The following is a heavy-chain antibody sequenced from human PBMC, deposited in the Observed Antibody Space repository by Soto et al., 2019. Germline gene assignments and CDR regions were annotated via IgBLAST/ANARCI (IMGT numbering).Heavy chain of an antibody. J-gene: IGHJ6*03. V-gene: IGHV3-74*01. CDR2: MNSDGSTI. CDR3: ARDVQNDGNYYIDA. Sequence: GGSLRLSCAASGFPLSGYWMHWVRQAPGKGLVWVSRMNSDGSTINYADSVKGRFTISRDNAENTLYLQMNSLRADDTAVYYCARDVQNDGNYYIDARGKGTTVTVSS. CDR1: GFPLSGYW.